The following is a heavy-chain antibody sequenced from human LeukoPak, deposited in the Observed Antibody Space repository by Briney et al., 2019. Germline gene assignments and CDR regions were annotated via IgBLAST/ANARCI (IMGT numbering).Heavy chain of an antibody. V-gene: IGHV4-38-2*02. CDR3: ARDLRPRHCTTNCYTFDY. D-gene: IGHD2-8*01. CDR1: GYSISSDYY. J-gene: IGHJ4*02. CDR2: INHSGIT. Sequence: SETLSLTCTVSGYSISSDYYWGWIRQPPGKGLEWVGSINHSGITYYNPSLKSRVTISVDTSNNQFSLKLSSVTAADTAVYYCARDLRPRHCTTNCYTFDYWGQGTLVTVSS.